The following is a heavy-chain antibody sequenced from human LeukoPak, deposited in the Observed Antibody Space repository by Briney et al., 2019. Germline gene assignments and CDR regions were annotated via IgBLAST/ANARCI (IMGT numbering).Heavy chain of an antibody. Sequence: SETLSLTCAVYGGSFSGYYWSWIRQPPGKGLEWIGEINHSGSTNYNPSLKSRVTISVDTSKNQFSLKLSSVTAADTAVYYCARHVALGYSYGSRNDYWGQGTLVTVSS. D-gene: IGHD5-18*01. CDR1: GGSFSGYY. CDR3: ARHVALGYSYGSRNDY. J-gene: IGHJ4*02. CDR2: INHSGST. V-gene: IGHV4-34*01.